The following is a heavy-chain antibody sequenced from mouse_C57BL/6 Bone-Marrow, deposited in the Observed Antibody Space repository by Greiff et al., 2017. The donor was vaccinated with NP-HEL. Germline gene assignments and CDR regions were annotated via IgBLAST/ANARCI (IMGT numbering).Heavy chain of an antibody. D-gene: IGHD1-1*01. J-gene: IGHJ4*01. V-gene: IGHV1-18*01. Sequence: EVKLMESGPELVKPGASVKIPCKASGYTFTDYNMDWVKQSHGKSLEWIGDINPNNGGTIYNQKFKGKATLTVDKSSSTAYMELRSLTSEDTAVYYCARRPVPIYGSSYYAMDYWGQGTSVTVSS. CDR3: ARRPVPIYGSSYYAMDY. CDR2: INPNNGGT. CDR1: GYTFTDYN.